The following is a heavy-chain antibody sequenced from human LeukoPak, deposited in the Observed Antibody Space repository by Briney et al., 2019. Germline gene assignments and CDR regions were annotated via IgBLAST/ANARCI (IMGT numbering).Heavy chain of an antibody. D-gene: IGHD6-6*01. CDR1: GFTFSSDG. CDR2: ISYDGSNK. J-gene: IGHJ4*02. V-gene: IGHV3-30*18. Sequence: GGSLRLSCAASGFTFSSDGMHWVRQAPGKGLEWVAVISYDGSNKYYADSVKGRFTISRDNSKNTLYLQKNSLRAEDTAVYYCAKLEFGQLAEIDYWGQGTLVTVSS. CDR3: AKLEFGQLAEIDY.